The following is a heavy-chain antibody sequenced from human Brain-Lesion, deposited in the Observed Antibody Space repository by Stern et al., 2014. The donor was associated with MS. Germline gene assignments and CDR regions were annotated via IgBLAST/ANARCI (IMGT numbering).Heavy chain of an antibody. CDR2: ISWSSGPI. J-gene: IGHJ4*02. CDR3: ARDITGSSAYFAY. Sequence: VQLVQSGGDLVQPGRSLRLSCAAFGFTFDAYAMHWVRQAPGKGLESVAGISWSSGPIGYADSVKGRFTTSRDNAYSSLYLQMNSLRPEDTALYYCARDITGSSAYFAYGGQGTLVTVSS. D-gene: IGHD1-14*01. V-gene: IGHV3-9*01. CDR1: GFTFDAYA.